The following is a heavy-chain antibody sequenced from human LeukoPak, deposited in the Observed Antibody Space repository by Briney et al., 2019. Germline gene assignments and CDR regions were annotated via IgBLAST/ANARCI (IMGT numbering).Heavy chain of an antibody. D-gene: IGHD3-10*01. CDR3: ARDVRVTMVRGVIITYYYGMDV. V-gene: IGHV4-34*01. CDR2: INHSGST. J-gene: IGHJ6*02. Sequence: PSETLSLTCAVYGGSFSGYYWSWIRQPPGKGLEWIGEINHSGSTNYNPSLKSRVTISVDTSKTQFSLKLSSVTAADTAVYYCARDVRVTMVRGVIITYYYGMDVWGQGTTVTVSS. CDR1: GGSFSGYY.